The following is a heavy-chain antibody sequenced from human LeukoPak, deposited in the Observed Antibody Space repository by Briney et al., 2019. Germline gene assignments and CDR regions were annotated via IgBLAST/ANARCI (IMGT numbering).Heavy chain of an antibody. Sequence: GGSLRLSCAASGFTFSSYGMHWVRQAPGKGLEWVAFIRFDGSNKYYADSVKGRFTISRDNAKNSVYLQMNSLRVEDTAIYYCARGRAIDIWGRGTMVTVSS. J-gene: IGHJ3*02. CDR3: ARGRAIDI. CDR1: GFTFSSYG. V-gene: IGHV3-30*02. CDR2: IRFDGSNK.